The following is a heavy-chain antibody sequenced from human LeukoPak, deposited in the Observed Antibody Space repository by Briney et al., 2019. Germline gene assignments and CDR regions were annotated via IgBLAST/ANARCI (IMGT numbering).Heavy chain of an antibody. D-gene: IGHD3-10*01. CDR2: ISSSSSYI. CDR3: ARDGGRYYYGSGSYYDY. CDR1: GFTFSSYS. Sequence: GGSLRLSCAASGFTFSSYSMNWVRQAPGKGLEWVSSISSSSSYIYYADSVKGRFTISRDNAKNSLYLQMNSLRAEDTAVYYCARDGGRYYYGSGSYYDYWGQGTLVTVSS. J-gene: IGHJ4*02. V-gene: IGHV3-21*04.